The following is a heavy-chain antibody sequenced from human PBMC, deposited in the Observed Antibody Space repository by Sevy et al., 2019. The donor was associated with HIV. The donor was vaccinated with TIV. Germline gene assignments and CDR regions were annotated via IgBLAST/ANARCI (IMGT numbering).Heavy chain of an antibody. CDR3: ARVHSGTSYNCHYMDV. CDR2: TRGNANSYTT. CDR1: GFTFSDHY. D-gene: IGHD1-26*01. J-gene: IGHJ6*03. Sequence: GGSLRLSCAASGFTFSDHYMDWVRQAPGKGLEWVGRTRGNANSYTTEYAASVKGRFTISRDDSKNSLFLQMNSLKTEDTAVYYCARVHSGTSYNCHYMDVWGKGTTVTVSS. V-gene: IGHV3-72*01.